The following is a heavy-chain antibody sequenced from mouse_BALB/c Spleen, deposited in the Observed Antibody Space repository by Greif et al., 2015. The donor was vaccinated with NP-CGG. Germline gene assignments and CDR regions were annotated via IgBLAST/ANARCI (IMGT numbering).Heavy chain of an antibody. Sequence: VQLKESGAELVKPGASVKLSCTASGFNIKDTYMHWVKQRPEQGLEWIGRIDPANGNTKYDPKFQGKATITADTSSNTAYLQLSSLTSEDTAVYYCARSFYYYGSSPYYFDYWGQGTTLTVSS. D-gene: IGHD1-1*01. V-gene: IGHV14-3*02. CDR2: IDPANGNT. J-gene: IGHJ2*01. CDR1: GFNIKDTY. CDR3: ARSFYYYGSSPYYFDY.